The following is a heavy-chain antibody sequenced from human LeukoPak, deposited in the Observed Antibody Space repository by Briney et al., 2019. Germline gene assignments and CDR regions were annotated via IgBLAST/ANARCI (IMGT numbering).Heavy chain of an antibody. Sequence: PGGSLRLPCAASGFTVSSTYMAWVRQAPGKGLEWVSFMYSEDNKYYADSVKGRFTISRDNSKNTLYLQMNTLRADDTAVYYCARGVLGIIPIDYWGQGTLVTVSS. CDR1: GFTVSSTY. V-gene: IGHV3-53*01. J-gene: IGHJ4*02. CDR3: ARGVLGIIPIDY. CDR2: MYSEDNK. D-gene: IGHD3-10*02.